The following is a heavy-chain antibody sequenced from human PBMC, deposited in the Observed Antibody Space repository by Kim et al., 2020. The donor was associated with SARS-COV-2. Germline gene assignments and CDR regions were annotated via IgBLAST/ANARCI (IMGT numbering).Heavy chain of an antibody. CDR1: GGTFSSYA. CDR3: ARDGGAPNYYDSQGAFDI. D-gene: IGHD3-22*01. CDR2: IIPIFGTA. Sequence: SVKVSCKASGGTFSSYAISWVRQAPGQGLEWMGGIIPIFGTANYAQKFQGRVTITADESTSTAYMELSSLRSEDTAVYYCARDGGAPNYYDSQGAFDIWGQGTMVTVSS. V-gene: IGHV1-69*13. J-gene: IGHJ3*02.